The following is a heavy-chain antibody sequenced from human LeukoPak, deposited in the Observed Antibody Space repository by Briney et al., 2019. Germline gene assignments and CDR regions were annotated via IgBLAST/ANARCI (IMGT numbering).Heavy chain of an antibody. J-gene: IGHJ4*02. CDR3: ARGRYDSSGYRDY. CDR1: GFTFSYYG. D-gene: IGHD3-22*01. Sequence: GGSLRLSCAASGFTFSYYGMHWVRQAPGKGLEWVVVISYDGSNEYYADSVKGRFTISRDNSKNTLYLQMNSLRAEDTAVYYCARGRYDSSGYRDYWGQGTLVTVSS. CDR2: ISYDGSNE. V-gene: IGHV3-30*03.